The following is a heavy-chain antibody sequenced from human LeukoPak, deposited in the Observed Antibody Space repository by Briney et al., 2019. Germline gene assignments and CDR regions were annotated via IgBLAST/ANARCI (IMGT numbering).Heavy chain of an antibody. Sequence: SETLPLTCTVSGGSISSYYWSWIRQPAGKGLEWIGRIDTSGNTNYKPSLKSRVTMSVDTSKNQFSLKLNSVTAADTAVYYCARVSSSWYQDWYFDLWGRGTLVTVSS. J-gene: IGHJ2*01. CDR2: IDTSGNT. D-gene: IGHD6-13*01. CDR3: ARVSSSWYQDWYFDL. CDR1: GGSISSYY. V-gene: IGHV4-4*07.